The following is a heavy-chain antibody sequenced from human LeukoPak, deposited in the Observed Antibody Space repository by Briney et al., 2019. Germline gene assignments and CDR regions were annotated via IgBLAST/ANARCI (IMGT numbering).Heavy chain of an antibody. D-gene: IGHD5-12*01. CDR2: IYYSGST. V-gene: IGHV4-39*07. CDR1: GGSIGSSSYY. J-gene: IGHJ3*02. CDR3: ARGIVATIRAFDI. Sequence: PSETLSLTCTVSGGSIGSSSYYWGWIRQPPGKGLEWIGSIYYSGSTYYNPSLKSRVTISVDTSKNQFSLKLSSVTAADTAVYYCARGIVATIRAFDIWGQGTMVTVSS.